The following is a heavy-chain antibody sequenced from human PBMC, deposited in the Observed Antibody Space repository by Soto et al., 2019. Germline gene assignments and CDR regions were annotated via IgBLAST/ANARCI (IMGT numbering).Heavy chain of an antibody. D-gene: IGHD6-19*01. CDR2: SSGSGGRT. CDR1: GFTFISYA. J-gene: IGHJ4*02. V-gene: IGHV3-23*01. CDR3: AKAGTGYSSGRQDY. Sequence: PGGSLRRSCAASGFTFISYAMSRVRQAPGKGLEWVSASSGSGGRTYYADSEKGRFTISRDNYKHTLYLQMNSLRDEDTAVYYCAKAGTGYSSGRQDYWGQGTLVTVSS.